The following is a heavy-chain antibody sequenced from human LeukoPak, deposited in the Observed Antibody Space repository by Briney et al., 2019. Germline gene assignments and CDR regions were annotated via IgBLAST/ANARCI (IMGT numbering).Heavy chain of an antibody. CDR1: GYTLPGYY. V-gene: IGHV1-2*06. Sequence: GASVKDSCKASGYTLPGYYLHWVGPAPGRGGAWMGRINSNCGGTNNAQRLRGRVAMTRDTSISTAYMELSRLRSDDTAVYYCAREQSSSYGNVFDYWGQGTLVTVSS. CDR3: AREQSSSYGNVFDY. D-gene: IGHD6-6*01. J-gene: IGHJ4*02. CDR2: INSNCGGT.